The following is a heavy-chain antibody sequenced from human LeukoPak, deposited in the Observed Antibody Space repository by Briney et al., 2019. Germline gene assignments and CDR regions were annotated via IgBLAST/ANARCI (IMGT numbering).Heavy chain of an antibody. CDR1: GFTFTTYW. CDR2: IKQDGTEK. J-gene: IGHJ4*02. D-gene: IGHD3-10*01. CDR3: AKVAHYYYGSESYYFFEH. V-gene: IGHV3-7*01. Sequence: GGSLRLSCAASGFTFTTYWMSWVRQPPGKGLEWVAHIKQDGTEKYYVDSVKGRFTISRDNAKNSLYLQMNSLRVEDTAIYYCAKVAHYYYGSESYYFFEHWGQGTPVTASS.